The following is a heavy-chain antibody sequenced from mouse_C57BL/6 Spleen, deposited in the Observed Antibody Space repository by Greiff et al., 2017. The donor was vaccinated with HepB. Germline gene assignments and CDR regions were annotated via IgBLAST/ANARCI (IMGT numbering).Heavy chain of an antibody. Sequence: VKLVESGAELVRPGTSVKMSCKASGYTFTNYWIGWAKQRPGHGLEWIGDIYPGGGYTNYNEKFKGKATLTADKSSSTAYMQFSSLTSEDSAIYYCARGDYGSSYVDLYAMDYWGQGTSVTVSS. J-gene: IGHJ4*01. CDR2: IYPGGGYT. D-gene: IGHD1-1*01. V-gene: IGHV1-63*01. CDR1: GYTFTNYW. CDR3: ARGDYGSSYVDLYAMDY.